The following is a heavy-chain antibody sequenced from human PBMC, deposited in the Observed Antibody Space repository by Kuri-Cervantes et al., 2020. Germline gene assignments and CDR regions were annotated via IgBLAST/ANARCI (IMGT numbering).Heavy chain of an antibody. J-gene: IGHJ4*02. CDR2: MNPNSGNT. Sequence: ASVKVSCKASGYTFTSYDINWVRQATGQGLEWMGWMNPNSGNTGYAQKFQGRVTITRDTSASTAYMELSSLRSEDTAVYYCARLTVTNKRTTVDYWGQGTLVTVSS. V-gene: IGHV1-8*01. CDR1: GYTFTSYD. D-gene: IGHD4-17*01. CDR3: ARLTVTNKRTTVDY.